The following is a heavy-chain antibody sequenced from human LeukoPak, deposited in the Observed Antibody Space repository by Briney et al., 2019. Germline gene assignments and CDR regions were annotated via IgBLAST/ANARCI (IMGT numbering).Heavy chain of an antibody. CDR3: ARELWDYYDSSGPTADAFDI. D-gene: IGHD3-22*01. Sequence: SVKVSCKASGGTFSSYAISWVRQAPGQGLEWMGGIIPIFGTANYAQKFQGRVTITADKSTSTAYMELSSLRSEDTAVYYCARELWDYYDSSGPTADAFDIWGQGTMVTVSS. J-gene: IGHJ3*02. V-gene: IGHV1-69*06. CDR1: GGTFSSYA. CDR2: IIPIFGTA.